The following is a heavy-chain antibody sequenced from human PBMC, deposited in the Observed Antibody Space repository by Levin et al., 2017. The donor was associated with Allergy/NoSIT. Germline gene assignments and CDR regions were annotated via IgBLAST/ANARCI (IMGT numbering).Heavy chain of an antibody. CDR1: GGSIRSYY. J-gene: IGHJ5*02. D-gene: IGHD6-6*01. V-gene: IGHV4-59*01. CDR2: IYYSGST. CDR3: ARGVAARRYWFDP. Sequence: SQTLSLPCTVSGGSIRSYYWSWIRQPPGKGLEWIGYIYYSGSTNYNPSLKSRVTISVDTSKNQFSLKLSSVTAADTAVYYCARGVAARRYWFDPWGQGTLVTVSS.